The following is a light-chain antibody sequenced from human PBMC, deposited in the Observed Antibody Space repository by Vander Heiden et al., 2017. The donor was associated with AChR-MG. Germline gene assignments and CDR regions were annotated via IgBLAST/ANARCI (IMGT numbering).Light chain of an antibody. CDR2: GNS. CDR3: QSYDSSLSGV. CDR1: SSNIGAGYD. Sequence: SVLTQQPSVSGAPGQRVTISCTGSSSNIGAGYDVHWYQQLPGTAPKLLIYGNSNRPSGVPDRFSGSKSGTSASLAITGLQAEDEADYYCQSYDSSLSGVFGTGTKVTVL. V-gene: IGLV1-40*01. J-gene: IGLJ1*01.